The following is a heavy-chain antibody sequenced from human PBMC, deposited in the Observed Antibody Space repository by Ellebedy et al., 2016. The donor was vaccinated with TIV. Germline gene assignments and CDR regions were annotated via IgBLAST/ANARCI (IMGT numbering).Heavy chain of an antibody. CDR2: MNPNSGNT. D-gene: IGHD2-2*01. CDR1: GYTFTSYD. J-gene: IGHJ4*02. V-gene: IGHV1-8*03. CDR3: AREASSDIVVVPAVSD. Sequence: ASVKVSCKASGYTFTSYDINWVRQATGQGLEWMGWMNPNSGNTGYAQKFQGRVTITRNTSISTAYMELSSLRSEDTAVYYCAREASSDIVVVPAVSDWGQGTLVTVSS.